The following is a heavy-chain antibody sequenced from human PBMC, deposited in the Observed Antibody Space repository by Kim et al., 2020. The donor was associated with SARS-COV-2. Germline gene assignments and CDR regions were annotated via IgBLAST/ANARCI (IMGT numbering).Heavy chain of an antibody. J-gene: IGHJ4*02. D-gene: IGHD6-13*01. Sequence: SETLSLTCNVSGVSISGYYWSWIRQTPGKGLQWIAYISYSGSTTYNPSLKSRVTISVDTSKNQFSLKLSSVTAADTAVYYCARHKAAAGYFCGEGTRVTGSS. CDR2: ISYSGST. CDR3: ARHKAAAGYF. V-gene: IGHV4-59*08. CDR1: GVSISGYY.